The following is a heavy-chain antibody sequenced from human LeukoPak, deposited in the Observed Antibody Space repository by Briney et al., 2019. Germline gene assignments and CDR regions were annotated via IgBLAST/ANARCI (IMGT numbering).Heavy chain of an antibody. D-gene: IGHD3-10*01. CDR3: ARHDFGSGSYSPNWSDP. CDR1: GGSIRSSNYY. Sequence: SETLSLTCSVSGGSIRSSNYYWGWIRQPPGKGLEWIGTIYYSGNTYYIPSLKSRVTISVDTSKNQFSLRLSSVTAADTAVYYCARHDFGSGSYSPNWSDPWGQGTLVTVSS. J-gene: IGHJ5*02. CDR2: IYYSGNT. V-gene: IGHV4-39*01.